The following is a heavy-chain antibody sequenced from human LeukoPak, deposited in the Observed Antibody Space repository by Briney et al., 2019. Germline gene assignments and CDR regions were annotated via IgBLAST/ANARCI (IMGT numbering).Heavy chain of an antibody. CDR3: AREVSAAGTVKWFDY. J-gene: IGHJ4*02. Sequence: SETLSLTCTVSGGSISSGGYYWSWIRQHPGKGLEWIGYIYYSGSTYYNPSLKSRVTISVDTSKNQSSLKLSSVTAADTAVYYCAREVSAAGTVKWFDYWGQGTLVTVSS. CDR1: GGSISSGGYY. CDR2: IYYSGST. V-gene: IGHV4-31*03. D-gene: IGHD6-13*01.